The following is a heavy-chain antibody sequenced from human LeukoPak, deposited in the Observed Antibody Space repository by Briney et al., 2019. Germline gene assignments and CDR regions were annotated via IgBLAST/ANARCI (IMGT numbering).Heavy chain of an antibody. CDR3: ARASRAATIFGVVIDDYFDY. CDR1: GFTFGDYA. J-gene: IGHJ4*02. Sequence: GRSLRLSCAASGFTFGDYAMHWVRQAPGKGLEWVAGISWKTGGIGYAGSVKGRFTISRDNAKNSLYLQMNSLRAEDTAVYYCARASRAATIFGVVIDDYFDYWGQGTLVTVSS. D-gene: IGHD3-3*01. CDR2: ISWKTGGI. V-gene: IGHV3-9*01.